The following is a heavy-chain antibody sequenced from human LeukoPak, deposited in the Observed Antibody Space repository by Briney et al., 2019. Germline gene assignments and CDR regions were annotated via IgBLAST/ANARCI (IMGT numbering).Heavy chain of an antibody. CDR3: AKDSRHLSSPRGGLKESRGGFSDY. CDR1: GFTFSTYA. D-gene: IGHD6-13*01. V-gene: IGHV3-23*01. J-gene: IGHJ4*02. CDR2: IRGSGGGT. Sequence: GGSLRLSCAASGFTFSTYAMSWVRQAPGKGLEWVSTIRGSGGGTYFADSVKGRFTISRDNSKNTLYLQMNNLRAEDTAVYYCAKDSRHLSSPRGGLKESRGGFSDYWGQGTLVTVSS.